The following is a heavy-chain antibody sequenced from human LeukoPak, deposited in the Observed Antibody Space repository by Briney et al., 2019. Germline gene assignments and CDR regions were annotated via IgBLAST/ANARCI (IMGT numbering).Heavy chain of an antibody. CDR1: GFTFSNWN. V-gene: IGHV3-23*01. J-gene: IGHJ3*01. CDR3: AKKRSAMVRGGESFDF. CDR2: ISDRGGIT. D-gene: IGHD3-10*01. Sequence: GGTLRLSCAASGFTFSNWNMNWFRQAPGKGLEWVSTISDRGGITHYADSVKGRFTISRDNSKNTLYLQMSSLRAEDTAVYYCAKKRSAMVRGGESFDFWGQGTMVTVSS.